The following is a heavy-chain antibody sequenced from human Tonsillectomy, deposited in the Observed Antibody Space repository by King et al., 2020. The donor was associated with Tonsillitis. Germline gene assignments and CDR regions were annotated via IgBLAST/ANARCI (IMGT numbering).Heavy chain of an antibody. D-gene: IGHD3-3*01. CDR1: GFTFSSFE. CDR3: ARSQGVVIFYWYFDL. CDR2: ISSSGSTS. V-gene: IGHV3-48*03. Sequence: VQLVESGGGLVQPGGSLNLSCAASGFTFSSFEMNWVRQAPGKGLEWVSYISSSGSTSYYADTVKGRFTISRYNAKNSLYLQMNSLRAEDTAIYYCARSQGVVIFYWYFDLWGRGTLVTVSS. J-gene: IGHJ2*01.